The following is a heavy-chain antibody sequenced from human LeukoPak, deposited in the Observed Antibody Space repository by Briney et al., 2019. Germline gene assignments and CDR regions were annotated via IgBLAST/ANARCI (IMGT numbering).Heavy chain of an antibody. CDR2: IYYSGST. CDR3: ARDHLIVAAGTLDY. CDR1: GGSISSYY. V-gene: IGHV4-30-4*01. D-gene: IGHD6-13*01. Sequence: PSETLSLTCTVSGGSISSYYWSWIRQPPGKGLEWIGYIYYSGSTYYNPSLKSRVTISVDTSKNQFSLKLSSVTAADTAVYYCARDHLIVAAGTLDYWGQGTLVTVSS. J-gene: IGHJ4*02.